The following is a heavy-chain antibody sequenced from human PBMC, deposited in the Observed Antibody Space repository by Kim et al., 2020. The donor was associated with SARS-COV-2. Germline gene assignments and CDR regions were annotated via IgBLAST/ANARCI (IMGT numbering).Heavy chain of an antibody. D-gene: IGHD3-9*01. V-gene: IGHV3-30*01. CDR3: ARGGRYYDILTGYRNWFDP. Sequence: GRFTISRDNSKNTLYLQMNSLRAEDTAVYYCARGGRYYDILTGYRNWFDPWGQGTLVTVSS. J-gene: IGHJ5*02.